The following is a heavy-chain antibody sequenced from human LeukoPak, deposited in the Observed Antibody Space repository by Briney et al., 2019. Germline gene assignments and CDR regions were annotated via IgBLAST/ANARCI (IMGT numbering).Heavy chain of an antibody. CDR3: ARDGFWSGYQPEDY. J-gene: IGHJ4*02. CDR2: INPNSGGT. V-gene: IGHV1-2*02. CDR1: GYTFTGYY. D-gene: IGHD3-3*01. Sequence: ASVNVSCKASGYTFTGYYMHWVRQAPGQGLEWMGWINPNSGGTNYAQKFQGRVTMTRDTSISTAYMELSRLRSDDTAVYYCARDGFWSGYQPEDYWGQGTLVSVSS.